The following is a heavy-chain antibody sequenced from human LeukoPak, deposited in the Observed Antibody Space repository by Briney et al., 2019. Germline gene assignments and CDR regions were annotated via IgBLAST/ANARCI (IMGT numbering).Heavy chain of an antibody. Sequence: ASVKVSCKVSGYTLTELSMHWVRQAPGKGLEWMGGFDPEDGETIYAQKFQGRATMTEDTSTDTAYMELSSLRSEDTAVYYCATDCGPRRCEAFDIWGQGTMVPVSS. CDR3: ATDCGPRRCEAFDI. CDR2: FDPEDGET. D-gene: IGHD2-21*01. J-gene: IGHJ3*02. V-gene: IGHV1-24*01. CDR1: GYTLTELS.